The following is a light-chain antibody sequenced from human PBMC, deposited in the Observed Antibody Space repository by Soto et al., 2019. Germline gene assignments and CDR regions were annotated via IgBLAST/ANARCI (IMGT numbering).Light chain of an antibody. CDR1: SSNIGAGYD. J-gene: IGLJ2*01. Sequence: QAVVTQPPSVSGAPGQRVTISCTGSSSNIGAGYDVHWYQQLPGTAPKLLIYGNNNRPSGVPVRFSGSKSGTSASLAITGLQAEDETDYYCQSCDSSLDVVFGGGTQLTVL. CDR2: GNN. V-gene: IGLV1-40*01. CDR3: QSCDSSLDVV.